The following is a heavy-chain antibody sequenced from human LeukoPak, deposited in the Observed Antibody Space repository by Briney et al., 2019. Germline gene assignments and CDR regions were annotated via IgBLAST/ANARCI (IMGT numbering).Heavy chain of an antibody. V-gene: IGHV3-23*01. J-gene: IGHJ4*02. CDR3: AISAYYYDTSGYYSVSYDY. CDR1: GFTFSSYA. Sequence: GGSLRLSCAASGFTFSSYAMSWDRQAPGKGLEWVSAISGSGGSTYYADSVKGRFTISRDNSKNTLYLQMNSLRAEDTAVYYCAISAYYYDTSGYYSVSYDYWGQGTLVTVSS. D-gene: IGHD3-22*01. CDR2: ISGSGGST.